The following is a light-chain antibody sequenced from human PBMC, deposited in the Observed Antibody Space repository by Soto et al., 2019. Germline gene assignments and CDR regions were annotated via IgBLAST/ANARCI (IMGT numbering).Light chain of an antibody. CDR1: SSNIGAGYD. CDR2: GNS. J-gene: IGLJ3*02. V-gene: IGLV1-40*01. Sequence: QSVLTQPPSVSGAPGQRVTISCTGSSSNIGAGYDVHWYQQLPGTAPKLLISGNSNRPSGVPDRFSGSKSGTSASLAITGLQAEDEADYYCQSYERSLSGWVFGGGTKRTVL. CDR3: QSYERSLSGWV.